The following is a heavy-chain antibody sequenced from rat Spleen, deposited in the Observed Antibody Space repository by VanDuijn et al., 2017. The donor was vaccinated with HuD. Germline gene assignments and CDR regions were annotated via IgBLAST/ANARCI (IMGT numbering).Heavy chain of an antibody. V-gene: IGHV5-7*01. CDR2: ISTSGSRT. D-gene: IGHD1-12*02. CDR1: GFTLSDYY. CDR3: ARSDYYDGLFDY. Sequence: EVQLVESGGGLVQPGRSLKLSCAASGFTLSDYYMAWVRQAPKKGLEWVATISTSGSRTYYPDSVKGRFTISRDNAKSSLYLQMNSLKSEDTATYYCARSDYYDGLFDYWGQGVMVTVSS. J-gene: IGHJ2*01.